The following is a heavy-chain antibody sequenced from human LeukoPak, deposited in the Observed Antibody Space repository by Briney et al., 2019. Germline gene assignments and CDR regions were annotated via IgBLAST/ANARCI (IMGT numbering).Heavy chain of an antibody. CDR3: ARGDYVITYFDY. Sequence: GGSLRLSCAASGFTFSSYAMSWVRQAPGKGLEWVAVISYDGSNKYYADSVKGRFTISRDNSKNTLYLQMNSLRAEDTAVYYCARGDYVITYFDYWGQGTLVTVSS. CDR1: GFTFSSYA. J-gene: IGHJ4*02. V-gene: IGHV3-30-3*01. CDR2: ISYDGSNK. D-gene: IGHD4-17*01.